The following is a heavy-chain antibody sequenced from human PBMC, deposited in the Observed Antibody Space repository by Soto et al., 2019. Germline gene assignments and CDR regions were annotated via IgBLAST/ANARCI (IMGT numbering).Heavy chain of an antibody. CDR2: LYYSGTT. D-gene: IGHD2-8*01. Sequence: QVQLQESGPGLVKPSQTLSLTCTVSGGSISSGGYYWYWIRQHLGKGLEWIGYLYYSGTTYYNPFLKRRVTISVDASKNQFSRKLISGTAAYEAGYYCAALCMACGGFNQYGMDVLGQGTTVTVSS. J-gene: IGHJ6*02. CDR1: GGSISSGGYY. V-gene: IGHV4-31*03. CDR3: AALCMACGGFNQYGMDV.